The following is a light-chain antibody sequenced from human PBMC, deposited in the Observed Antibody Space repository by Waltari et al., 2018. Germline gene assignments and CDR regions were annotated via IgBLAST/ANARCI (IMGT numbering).Light chain of an antibody. CDR1: QSISSY. V-gene: IGKV1-39*01. Sequence: DIQTTQSPSSLSASVGDRVTITCRASQSISSYLNWYQQKPGKAPKPLIYAASSLQSGVPSRFSGSGSGTDFTLTISSLQPEDFATYYCQQSYSTLFTFGPGTKVDIK. CDR3: QQSYSTLFT. J-gene: IGKJ3*01. CDR2: AAS.